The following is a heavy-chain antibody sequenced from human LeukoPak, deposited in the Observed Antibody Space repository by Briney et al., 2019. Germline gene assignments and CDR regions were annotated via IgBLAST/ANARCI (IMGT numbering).Heavy chain of an antibody. J-gene: IGHJ3*02. Sequence: ASVKVSCKASGYTFTGYYMHWVRQAPGQGLEWMGWINPNSGGTNYAQKFQGRVTMTRDTSTSTAYMELSRLRSDDAAVYYCAIMGATVPFDAFDIWGQGTMVTVSS. D-gene: IGHD1-26*01. CDR3: AIMGATVPFDAFDI. CDR1: GYTFTGYY. CDR2: INPNSGGT. V-gene: IGHV1-2*02.